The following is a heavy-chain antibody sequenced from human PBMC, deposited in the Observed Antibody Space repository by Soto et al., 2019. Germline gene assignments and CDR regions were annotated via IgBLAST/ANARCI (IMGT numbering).Heavy chain of an antibody. Sequence: EVQLLESGGGLVQPGGSLRLSCTTSRFTFTNYGMNWVRQAPGKGLEWVAGVSARGRDTSYADSVKGRFIISRDNSKDTLHLQISRLGAEETALYYCAKSDSRPHYYGMDVWGQGTTVTVFS. V-gene: IGHV3-23*01. J-gene: IGHJ6*02. CDR3: AKSDSRPHYYGMDV. D-gene: IGHD6-13*01. CDR1: RFTFTNYG. CDR2: VSARGRDT.